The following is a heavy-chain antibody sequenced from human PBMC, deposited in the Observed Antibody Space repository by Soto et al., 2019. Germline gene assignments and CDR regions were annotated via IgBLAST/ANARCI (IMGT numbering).Heavy chain of an antibody. CDR1: GGSIRSGGYY. CDR3: ARSDCSGGSCYSFYYYGMDV. Sequence: PSETLSLTCTVSGGSIRSGGYYWSWIRQHPGKGLEWIGYIYYSGSTYYNPSLKSRVTISVDTSKNQFSLKLSSVTAADTAVYYCARSDCSGGSCYSFYYYGMDVWGQGTTVTVSS. D-gene: IGHD2-15*01. CDR2: IYYSGST. V-gene: IGHV4-31*03. J-gene: IGHJ6*02.